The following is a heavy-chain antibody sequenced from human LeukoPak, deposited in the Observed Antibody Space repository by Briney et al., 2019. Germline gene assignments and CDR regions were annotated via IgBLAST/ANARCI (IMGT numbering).Heavy chain of an antibody. CDR3: NGYYYYMDV. D-gene: IGHD2-8*01. J-gene: IGHJ6*03. CDR2: IYTSGST. Sequence: SETLSLTCAVYGGSFSGYYWSWIRQPAGKGLEWIGRIYTSGSTNYNPSLKSRVTMSVDTSKNQFSLKLSSVTAADTAVYYCNGYYYYMDVWGKGTTVTVSS. CDR1: GGSFSGYY. V-gene: IGHV4-59*10.